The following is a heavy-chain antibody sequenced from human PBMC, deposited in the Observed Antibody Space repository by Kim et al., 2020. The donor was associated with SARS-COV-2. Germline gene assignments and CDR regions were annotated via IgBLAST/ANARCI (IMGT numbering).Heavy chain of an antibody. J-gene: IGHJ3*02. CDR3: CRGYSGGPIYAFDI. CDR1: RFSLSDHY. V-gene: IGHV3-72*01. CDR2: SGNKASSHTT. Sequence: GGSLRLSCVTSRFSLSDHYIDWVRQGPGKGLEWVGRSGNKASSHTTEYAASVKDRFTISRDDSKNSLYPQMNSLKTEDTAVYYCCRGYSGGPIYAFDIWGQGTGVTVSS. D-gene: IGHD6-19*01.